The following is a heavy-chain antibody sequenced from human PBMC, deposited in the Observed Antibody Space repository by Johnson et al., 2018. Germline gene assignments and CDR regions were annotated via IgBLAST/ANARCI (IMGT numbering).Heavy chain of an antibody. Sequence: VQLVQSGGGVVQPGRSLRLSCAASGFTFSSYGMHWVRQAPGKGLEWVANIKQDGSETYYVDSVKGRFTISRDNAKNSLYLQMNILRAEETALYYCARLAAGAFDIWGQGTMVTVSS. J-gene: IGHJ3*02. CDR1: GFTFSSYG. CDR2: IKQDGSET. V-gene: IGHV3-7*01. CDR3: ARLAAGAFDI. D-gene: IGHD6-13*01.